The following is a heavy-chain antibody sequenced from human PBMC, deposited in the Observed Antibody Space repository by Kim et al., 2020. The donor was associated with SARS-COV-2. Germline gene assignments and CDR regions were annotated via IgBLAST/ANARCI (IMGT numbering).Heavy chain of an antibody. D-gene: IGHD5-18*01. V-gene: IGHV4-61*02. CDR2: IYTSGST. Sequence: SETLSLTCTVSGGSISSGSYYWSWIRQPAGKGLEWIGRIYTSGSTNYNPSLKSRVTISVDTSKNQFSLKLSSVTAADTAVYYCARDGMDTSYYYYYGMDVWGQGTTVTVSS. CDR3: ARDGMDTSYYYYYGMDV. CDR1: GGSISSGSYY. J-gene: IGHJ6*02.